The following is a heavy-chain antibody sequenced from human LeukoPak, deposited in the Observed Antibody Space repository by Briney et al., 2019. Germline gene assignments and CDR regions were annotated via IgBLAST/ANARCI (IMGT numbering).Heavy chain of an antibody. CDR3: ARGTITFGGVIVPVLY. D-gene: IGHD3-16*02. CDR2: ISSSSSYI. Sequence: GGSLRLSCAASGFTLSSYSMNWVRQAPGKGLEWVSSISSSSSYIYYADSVKGGFTISRDNAKNSLYLQMNSLRAEDTAVYYCARGTITFGGVIVPVLYWGQGTLVTVSS. V-gene: IGHV3-21*01. CDR1: GFTLSSYS. J-gene: IGHJ4*02.